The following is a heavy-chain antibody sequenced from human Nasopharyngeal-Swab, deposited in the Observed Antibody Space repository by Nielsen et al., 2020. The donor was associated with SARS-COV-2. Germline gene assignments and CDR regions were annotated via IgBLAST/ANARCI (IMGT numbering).Heavy chain of an antibody. V-gene: IGHV4-59*13. J-gene: IGHJ5*02. Sequence: SETLSLTCTVPGGSISSYYWSWIRQSPGKGLEWIGYLYNSGSIKYNPSLKSRVTISVDTSKNQFSLNLRSVTAADTAVYYCARGSCSGGSCSPYTWFDPWGQGTLVTVSS. CDR1: GGSISSYY. D-gene: IGHD2-15*01. CDR2: LYNSGSI. CDR3: ARGSCSGGSCSPYTWFDP.